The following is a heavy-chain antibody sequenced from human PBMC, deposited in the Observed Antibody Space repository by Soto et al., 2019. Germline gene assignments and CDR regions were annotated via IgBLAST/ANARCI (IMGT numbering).Heavy chain of an antibody. V-gene: IGHV4-31*03. J-gene: IGHJ4*02. Sequence: SETLSLTCTVSGGSISSGCYYWSWIRQHPGKGLEWIGYIYYSGSTYYNPSLKSRVTISVDTSKNQFSLKLSSVTAADTAVYYCARVLLWFGSPFDYWGQGTLVTVS. CDR3: ARVLLWFGSPFDY. CDR1: GGSISSGCYY. D-gene: IGHD3-10*01. CDR2: IYYSGST.